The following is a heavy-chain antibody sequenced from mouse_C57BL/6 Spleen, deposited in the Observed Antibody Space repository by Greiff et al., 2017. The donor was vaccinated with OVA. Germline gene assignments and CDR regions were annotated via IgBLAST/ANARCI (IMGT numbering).Heavy chain of an antibody. Sequence: QVQLQQPGAELVKPGASVKLSCKASGYTFTSYWMQWVKQRPGQGLEWIGEIDPSDSYTNYNQKFKGKATLTVDPSSSTAYIPLSSLTSVDSAFFDGARGARDSRYAMDDWGQGTSVNVSS. CDR3: ARGARDSRYAMDD. CDR2: IDPSDSYT. J-gene: IGHJ4*01. D-gene: IGHD2-4*01. CDR1: GYTFTSYW. V-gene: IGHV1-50*01.